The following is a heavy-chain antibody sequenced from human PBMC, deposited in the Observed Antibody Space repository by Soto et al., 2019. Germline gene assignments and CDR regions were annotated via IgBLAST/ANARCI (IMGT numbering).Heavy chain of an antibody. CDR3: ARGWSYDQPYYYYGMDV. J-gene: IGHJ6*02. Sequence: SETLSLTCTVSGGSISSYYWSWIRQPAGKGLEWIGRIYTSENTHYNPSLRSRVSISVDTSKNQFSLKLSSVTAADTAVYYCARGWSYDQPYYYYGMDVWGQGTTVTVSS. V-gene: IGHV4-4*07. CDR2: IYTSENT. D-gene: IGHD1-26*01. CDR1: GGSISSYY.